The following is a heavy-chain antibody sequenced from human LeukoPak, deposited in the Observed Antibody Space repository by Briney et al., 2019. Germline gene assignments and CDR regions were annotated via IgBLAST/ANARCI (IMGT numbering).Heavy chain of an antibody. J-gene: IGHJ6*03. V-gene: IGHV4-34*01. Sequence: PSETLSLTCAVYGGSFSGYYWSWIRQPPGKGLEWIGEINDIGNTNYDPSLRSRVTISVDTSKNQFSLSLTSATAADTAVYFCARLGSVGYYNYQYMDICGNGTTVTVSS. D-gene: IGHD3-10*01. CDR1: GGSFSGYY. CDR3: ARLGSVGYYNYQYMDI. CDR2: INDIGNT.